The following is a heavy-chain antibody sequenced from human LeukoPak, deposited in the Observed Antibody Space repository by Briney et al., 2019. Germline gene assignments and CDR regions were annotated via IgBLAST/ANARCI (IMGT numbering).Heavy chain of an antibody. CDR3: ARSSSGWWDY. D-gene: IGHD6-19*01. J-gene: IGHJ4*02. CDR1: GFTFSSYW. V-gene: IGHV3-7*01. CDR2: IKQDGSEK. Sequence: PGGTLRLSCAASGFTFSSYWMIWVRQAPGKGLEWVATIKQDGSEKYYVDSVKGRFTISRDNAKNSLFLQMNSLRAEDTAVYYCARSSSGWWDYWGQGTLVTVSS.